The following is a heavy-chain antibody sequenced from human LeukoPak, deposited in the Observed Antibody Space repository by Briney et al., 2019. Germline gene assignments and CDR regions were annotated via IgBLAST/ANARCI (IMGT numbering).Heavy chain of an antibody. CDR3: ARVRKYVVRGVIGNYFDY. D-gene: IGHD3-10*01. V-gene: IGHV3-66*01. Sequence: GGSLRLSCAASGFTVSSNYMSWVRQAPGKGLEWVSVIYSGGSTNYADSVKGRFTISRDNSKNTLYLQMNSLRAEDTAVYYCARVRKYVVRGVIGNYFDYWGQGTLVTVSS. CDR2: IYSGGST. CDR1: GFTVSSNY. J-gene: IGHJ4*02.